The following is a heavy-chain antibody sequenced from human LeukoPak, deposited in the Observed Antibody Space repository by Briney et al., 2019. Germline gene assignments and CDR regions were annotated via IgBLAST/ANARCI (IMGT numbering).Heavy chain of an antibody. CDR1: GASIGSSSYY. D-gene: IGHD6-13*01. CDR3: ARRPGQQHYFDY. J-gene: IGHJ4*02. CDR2: IYYSGST. Sequence: KPSETLSLTCTVSGASIGSSSYYWGWIRQPPGKGLEWIGSIYYSGSTYYNPSLKSRVTISVDTSKNQFSLKLSSVTAADTAVYYCARRPGQQHYFDYWGQGTLVTVSS. V-gene: IGHV4-39*01.